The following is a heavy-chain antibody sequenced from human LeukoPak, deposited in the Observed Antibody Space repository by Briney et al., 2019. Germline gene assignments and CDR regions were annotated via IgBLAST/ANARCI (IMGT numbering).Heavy chain of an antibody. V-gene: IGHV1-46*01. CDR2: INPSSGST. J-gene: IGHJ4*02. CDR1: GYTFTSYY. D-gene: IGHD5-18*01. Sequence: ASAKVSCKASGYTFTSYYMHWVRQAPGQGLEWMGIINPSSGSTSYAQNFQGRVTMTRDTSSSTVYMELSNLRSEDTAVYYCARGYTYGDYWGQGTLVTVSS. CDR3: ARGYTYGDY.